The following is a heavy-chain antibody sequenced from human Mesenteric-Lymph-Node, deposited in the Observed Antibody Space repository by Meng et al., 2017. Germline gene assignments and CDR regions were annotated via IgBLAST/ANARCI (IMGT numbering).Heavy chain of an antibody. D-gene: IGHD2-2*02. V-gene: IGHV3-9*01. CDR3: AKDISAGPYLPYLPYYYYGMDV. CDR2: ISWNSGSI. Sequence: GGSLRLSCAASGFTFDDYAMHWVRQAPGKGLEWVSGISWNSGSIGYADSVKGRFTISRDNAKNSLYLQMNSLRAEDTALYYCAKDISAGPYLPYLPYYYYGMDVWGQGTTVTVSS. CDR1: GFTFDDYA. J-gene: IGHJ6*02.